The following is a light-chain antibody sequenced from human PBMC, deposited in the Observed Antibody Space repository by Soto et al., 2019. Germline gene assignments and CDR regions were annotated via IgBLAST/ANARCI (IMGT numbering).Light chain of an antibody. Sequence: DIPMTQSPSSLSASVGDRVTITCRASQSISSYLNWYQQKPGKAPKLLIYAASSLQSGVPSRFSGSGSGTDFTLTISSLQPEDFAVYYCQQSYSSWLTFGGGTKVEI. CDR2: AAS. V-gene: IGKV1-39*01. CDR1: QSISSY. J-gene: IGKJ4*01. CDR3: QQSYSSWLT.